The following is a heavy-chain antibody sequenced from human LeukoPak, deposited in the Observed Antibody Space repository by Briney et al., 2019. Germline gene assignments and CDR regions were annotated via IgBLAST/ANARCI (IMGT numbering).Heavy chain of an antibody. CDR1: GLTVSSNY. Sequence: GGSLRLSCAASGLTVSSNYMSWVRQAPGKGLEWVSVIFSGGSTSYADPVKGRFTISRDNSKNTLYLQMNSLRAEDTALYYCTRDPGYCSSSSCIYCGMDVWGQGTTVTVSS. CDR3: TRDPGYCSSSSCIYCGMDV. D-gene: IGHD2-2*01. CDR2: IFSGGST. V-gene: IGHV3-53*01. J-gene: IGHJ6*02.